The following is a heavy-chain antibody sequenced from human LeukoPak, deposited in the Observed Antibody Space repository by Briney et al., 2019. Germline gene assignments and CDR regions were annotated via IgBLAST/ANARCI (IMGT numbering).Heavy chain of an antibody. V-gene: IGHV4-34*01. CDR2: INHSGST. CDR3: ARGRASYDFWSGYLFDY. J-gene: IGHJ4*02. CDR1: GGPFSGYY. Sequence: SETLSLTCAVYGGPFSGYYWSWIRQSPGKGLEWIGEINHSGSTNYNPSLKSRVTISVDTSKNQFSLKLSSVTAADTAVYYCARGRASYDFWSGYLFDYWGQGTLVTVSA. D-gene: IGHD3-3*01.